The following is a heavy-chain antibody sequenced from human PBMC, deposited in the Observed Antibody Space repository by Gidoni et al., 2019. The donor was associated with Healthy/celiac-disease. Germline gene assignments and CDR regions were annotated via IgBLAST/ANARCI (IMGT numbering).Heavy chain of an antibody. CDR2: INSDGSST. Sequence: EVQLVESGGGLVQPGGSLRRSCAASGFTFSSYWMPWVRQAPGKGLVWVSRINSDGSSTSYADSVKGRFTISRDNAKNTLYLQMNSLRAEDTAVYYCARVPTLYSSSLFDYWGQGTLVTVSS. CDR1: GFTFSSYW. D-gene: IGHD6-13*01. CDR3: ARVPTLYSSSLFDY. V-gene: IGHV3-74*01. J-gene: IGHJ4*02.